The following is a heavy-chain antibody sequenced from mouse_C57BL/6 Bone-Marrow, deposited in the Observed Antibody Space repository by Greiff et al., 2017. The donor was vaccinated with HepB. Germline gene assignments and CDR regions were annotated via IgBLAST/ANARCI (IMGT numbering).Heavy chain of an antibody. D-gene: IGHD2-3*01. J-gene: IGHJ2*01. Sequence: VKLVESGAELVKPGASVKISCKASGYAFSSYWMNWVKQRPGKGLEWIGQIYPGDGDTNYNGKFKGKATLTADKSSSTAYMQLSSLTSEDSAVYFCARWSGYYVYFDYWGQGTTLTVSS. CDR2: IYPGDGDT. CDR3: ARWSGYYVYFDY. V-gene: IGHV1-80*01. CDR1: GYAFSSYW.